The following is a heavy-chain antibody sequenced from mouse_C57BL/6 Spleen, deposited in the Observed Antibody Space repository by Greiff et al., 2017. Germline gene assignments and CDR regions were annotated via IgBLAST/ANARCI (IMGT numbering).Heavy chain of an antibody. J-gene: IGHJ3*01. CDR1: GYTFTSYW. V-gene: IGHV1-61*01. D-gene: IGHD4-1*01. Sequence: VQLQQPGAELVRPGSSVKLSCKASGYTFTSYWMDWVKQRPGQGLEWIGNIYPSDSETHYNQKFKDKATLTVDKSSSTAYMQLSSLTSEDSAVYYGARGNWDGADWGQGTLVTVSA. CDR3: ARGNWDGAD. CDR2: IYPSDSET.